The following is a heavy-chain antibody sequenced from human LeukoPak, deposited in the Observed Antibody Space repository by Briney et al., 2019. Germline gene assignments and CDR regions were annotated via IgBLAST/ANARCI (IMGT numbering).Heavy chain of an antibody. V-gene: IGHV3-73*01. CDR2: IRSKANSYAT. Sequence: GGSLRLSCAASGFTFSGSAMHWVRQASGKGLEWVGRIRSKANSYATVYAASVKGRFTISRDDSKNTAYLQMNSLKTEDTAVYYCTRLSYGDAPYVDYWGQGTLVTVSS. J-gene: IGHJ4*02. CDR3: TRLSYGDAPYVDY. D-gene: IGHD4-17*01. CDR1: GFTFSGSA.